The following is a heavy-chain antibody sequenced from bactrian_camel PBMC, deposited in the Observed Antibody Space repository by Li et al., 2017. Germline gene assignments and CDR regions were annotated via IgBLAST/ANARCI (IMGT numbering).Heavy chain of an antibody. D-gene: IGHD5*01. Sequence: QLVESGGGPVQVGGSLRLSCAASAYTFRRNHVAWFRQAPDKMREGVAYISTQGGTITYADSVKGRFTISRDNAKNALYLQLSGAQTEDTAMYYCARVPVYGLGILGQGTQVTVS. CDR1: AYTFRRNH. CDR2: ISTQGGTI. V-gene: IGHV3S33*01. J-gene: IGHJ4*01.